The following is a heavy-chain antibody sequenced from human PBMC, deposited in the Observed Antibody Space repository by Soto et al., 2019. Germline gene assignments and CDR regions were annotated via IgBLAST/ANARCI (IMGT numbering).Heavy chain of an antibody. Sequence: TLSLTCAVSGGSISSGGYSWSWIRQPPGKGLEWIGYIYHSGSTYYNPSLKSRVTISVDRSKNQFSLKLSSVTAADTAVYYCARADYDYVWGSYRPYYFDYWGQGTLVTVSS. CDR1: GGSISSGGYS. D-gene: IGHD3-16*02. CDR3: ARADYDYVWGSYRPYYFDY. J-gene: IGHJ4*02. V-gene: IGHV4-30-2*01. CDR2: IYHSGST.